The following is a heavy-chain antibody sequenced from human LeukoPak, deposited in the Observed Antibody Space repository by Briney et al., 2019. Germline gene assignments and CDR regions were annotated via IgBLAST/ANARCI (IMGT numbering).Heavy chain of an antibody. J-gene: IGHJ3*02. CDR2: IYYSGST. D-gene: IGHD2-2*01. CDR1: GGSISSSSYY. CDR3: AREPQGYCSSTSCYRGAFDI. Sequence: SETLSLTCTVSGGSISSSSYYWGCIRQPPGKGLEWIGSIYYSGSTYYNPSLKSRVTISVDTSKNQFSLKLSSVTAADTAVYYCAREPQGYCSSTSCYRGAFDIWGQGTMVTVSS. V-gene: IGHV4-39*07.